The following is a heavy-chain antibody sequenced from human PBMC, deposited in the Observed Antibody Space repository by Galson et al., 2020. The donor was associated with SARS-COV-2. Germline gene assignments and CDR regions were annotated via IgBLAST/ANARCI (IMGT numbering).Heavy chain of an antibody. CDR3: ATAPAYGSGSYPRNFDY. J-gene: IGHJ4*02. CDR1: GYTLTELS. D-gene: IGHD3-10*01. V-gene: IGHV1-24*01. CDR2: FDPEDGET. Sequence: ASVKVSCKVSGYTLTELSMHWVRQAPGKGLEWMGGFDPEDGETIYAQKFQGRVTMTEDTSTGTAYMELSSLRSEDTAVYYCATAPAYGSGSYPRNFDYWGQGTLVTVSS.